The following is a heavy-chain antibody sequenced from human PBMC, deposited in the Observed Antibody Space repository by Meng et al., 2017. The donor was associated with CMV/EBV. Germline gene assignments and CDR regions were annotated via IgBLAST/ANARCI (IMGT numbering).Heavy chain of an antibody. CDR1: GYTLTSYY. V-gene: IGHV1-46*01. J-gene: IGHJ4*02. D-gene: IGHD1-26*01. Sequence: ASVKVSCKASGYTLTSYYMHWVRQAPGQGLEWMGIINPSGGSTSYAQKFQGRVTMTRDTSTSTVYMELSSLRSEDTAVYYCARAFPRSSGSYYLSPFFDYWGQGTLVTVSS. CDR3: ARAFPRSSGSYYLSPFFDY. CDR2: INPSGGST.